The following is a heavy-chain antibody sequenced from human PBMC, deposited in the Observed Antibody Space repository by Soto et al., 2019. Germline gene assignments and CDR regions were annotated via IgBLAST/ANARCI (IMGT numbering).Heavy chain of an antibody. CDR1: GYTFSGYY. Sequence: ASVKVSCKASGYTFSGYYIHWVRQAPGQGLEWMGWINPNSGGTNFAQKFQGWVTLTRDSSISTAYMELSRLKSGDSAVYYCVRGQSPTKIQLWSPRYTMDVWGQGTTVTV. D-gene: IGHD5-18*01. V-gene: IGHV1-2*04. CDR2: INPNSGGT. J-gene: IGHJ6*02. CDR3: VRGQSPTKIQLWSPRYTMDV.